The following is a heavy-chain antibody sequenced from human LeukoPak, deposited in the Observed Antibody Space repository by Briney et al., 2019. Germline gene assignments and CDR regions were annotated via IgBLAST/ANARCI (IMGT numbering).Heavy chain of an antibody. J-gene: IGHJ3*02. Sequence: SETLSLTCAVSGGSISSGGYSWSWIRQPPGKGLEWIGYIYHSGSTYYNPSLKSRVTISVDRSKNQFSLKLSSVTAADTAVYYCARGGGYCSGGSCLYDAFDIWGKGTMVTVSS. V-gene: IGHV4-30-2*01. CDR3: ARGGGYCSGGSCLYDAFDI. CDR2: IYHSGST. D-gene: IGHD2-15*01. CDR1: GGSISSGGYS.